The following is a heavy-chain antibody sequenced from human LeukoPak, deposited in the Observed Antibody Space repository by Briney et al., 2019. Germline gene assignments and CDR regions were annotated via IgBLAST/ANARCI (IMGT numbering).Heavy chain of an antibody. CDR2: INHSGNT. CDR3: ARGFRGDNFDY. CDR1: GGSFSGYY. Sequence: PSETLSLTCAVYGGSFSGYYWSWIRQPPGKGLEWIGEINHSGNTNYNPSLKSRVTISVDTSKNQFSLKLSSVTAADTAVYYCARGFRGDNFDYWGQGTLVTVSS. V-gene: IGHV4-34*01. D-gene: IGHD7-27*01. J-gene: IGHJ4*02.